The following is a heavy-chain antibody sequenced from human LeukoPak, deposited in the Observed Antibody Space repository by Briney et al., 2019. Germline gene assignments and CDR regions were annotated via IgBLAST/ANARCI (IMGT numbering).Heavy chain of an antibody. Sequence: SETLSLTCTVSGESISGFYWTWIRQPPGKGLEWIGYIYYSGSTNYNPSLKSRVTISVDTSKNQFSLKLSSVTAADTAVYYCARGVVIAPQTFDYWGQGTLVTVPS. CDR3: ARGVVIAPQTFDY. CDR1: GESISGFY. D-gene: IGHD2-21*01. V-gene: IGHV4-59*01. CDR2: IYYSGST. J-gene: IGHJ4*02.